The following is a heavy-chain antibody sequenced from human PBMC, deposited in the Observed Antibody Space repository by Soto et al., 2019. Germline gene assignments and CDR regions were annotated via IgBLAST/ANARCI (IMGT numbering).Heavy chain of an antibody. Sequence: GECLKISCQASGYSFSNHWIGWVRQMPGKGLEWMGIIYAGDSDTRYSPSFQGQVTFSVDKSINTAYLQWSSLKASDTAIYYCARLQYAARSPSDYWGQGTLVTVSS. J-gene: IGHJ4*02. CDR2: IYAGDSDT. V-gene: IGHV5-51*01. CDR3: ARLQYAARSPSDY. D-gene: IGHD6-6*01. CDR1: GYSFSNHW.